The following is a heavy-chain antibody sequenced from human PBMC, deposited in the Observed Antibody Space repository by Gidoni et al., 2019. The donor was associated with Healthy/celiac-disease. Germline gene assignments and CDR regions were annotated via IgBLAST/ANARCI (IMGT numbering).Heavy chain of an antibody. Sequence: EVQLLESGGGLVQPGVSLRLSCAASGFTFSSYAMSWVRQAPGKGLEWVSAISGSGGSTYYADYVKGRFTISRDNSKNTLYLQMNSLRAEDTAVYYCARGYCSSTSCSYGMDVWGQGTTVTVSS. D-gene: IGHD2-2*01. J-gene: IGHJ6*02. CDR3: ARGYCSSTSCSYGMDV. CDR1: GFTFSSYA. CDR2: ISGSGGST. V-gene: IGHV3-23*01.